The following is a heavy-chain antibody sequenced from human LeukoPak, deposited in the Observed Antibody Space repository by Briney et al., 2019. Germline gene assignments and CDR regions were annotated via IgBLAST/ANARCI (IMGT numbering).Heavy chain of an antibody. CDR3: ARGGIVVVVAATPRVWFDP. V-gene: IGHV4-34*01. Sequence: SETLSLTCAVYGGSFSGYYWSWIRQPPGKGLEWIGEINHSGSTNYNPSLKSRVTISVDTSKNQFSLKLSSVTAADTAVYYWARGGIVVVVAATPRVWFDPWGQGTLVTVSS. CDR2: INHSGST. CDR1: GGSFSGYY. D-gene: IGHD2-15*01. J-gene: IGHJ5*02.